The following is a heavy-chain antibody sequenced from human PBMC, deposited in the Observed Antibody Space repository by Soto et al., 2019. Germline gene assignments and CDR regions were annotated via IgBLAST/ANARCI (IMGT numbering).Heavy chain of an antibody. CDR1: GYTFTSYD. D-gene: IGHD2-15*01. Sequence: GASVKVSCKASGYTFTSYDINWVRQATGQGLEWMGWMNPNSGNTGYAQEFQGRVTMTRNTSISTAYMELSSLRSEDTAVYYCAAYWSGGSCYSAFDIWGQGTMVTVSS. CDR3: AAYWSGGSCYSAFDI. CDR2: MNPNSGNT. V-gene: IGHV1-8*01. J-gene: IGHJ3*02.